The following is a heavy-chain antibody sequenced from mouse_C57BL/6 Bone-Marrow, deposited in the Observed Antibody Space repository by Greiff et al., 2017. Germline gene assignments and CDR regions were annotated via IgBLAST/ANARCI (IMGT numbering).Heavy chain of an antibody. J-gene: IGHJ3*01. CDR2: IHPNSGST. Sequence: QVQLQQSGAELVKPGASVKLSCKASGYTFTSYWMHWVKQRPGQGLEWIGMIHPNSGSTNYNEKFKSKATLTVDKSSSTAYMQLSSLTSEDSAVYDCARERSGAWFAYWGQGTLVTVSA. CDR1: GYTFTSYW. CDR3: ARERSGAWFAY. D-gene: IGHD4-1*01. V-gene: IGHV1-64*01.